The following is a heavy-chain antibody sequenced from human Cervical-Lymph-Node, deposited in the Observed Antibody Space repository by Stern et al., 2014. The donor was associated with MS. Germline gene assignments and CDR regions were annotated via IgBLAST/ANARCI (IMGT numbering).Heavy chain of an antibody. CDR1: GGSINSGDYY. D-gene: IGHD2-15*01. CDR2: THFNVTT. CDR3: SRQCGGSCSEADFDL. J-gene: IGHJ2*01. V-gene: IGHV4-31*03. Sequence: QVQLQESGPGLVKPSQTLSLTCTVSGGSINSGDYYWTWIRQHAGKGLEWIGYTHFNVTTHYNPSLQSRATMSVDTSKNQLSLRLRSVTAADTAVYYCSRQCGGSCSEADFDLWGRGTLVTVSS.